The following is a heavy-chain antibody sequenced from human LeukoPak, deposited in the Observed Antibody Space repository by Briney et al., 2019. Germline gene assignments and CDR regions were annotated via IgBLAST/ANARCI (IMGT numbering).Heavy chain of an antibody. CDR3: ARDLLGSHTSYSSGAWDY. CDR1: GYTFTSYA. J-gene: IGHJ4*02. CDR2: IIPIFDTA. Sequence: SVKVSCKASGYTFTSYAINWVRQAPGQGLEWMGGIIPIFDTADSAQKFQGRLTITADESTSTAYMELSSLRAEDTAVYYCARDLLGSHTSYSSGAWDYWGQGTLVTVSS. V-gene: IGHV1-69*13. D-gene: IGHD3-9*01.